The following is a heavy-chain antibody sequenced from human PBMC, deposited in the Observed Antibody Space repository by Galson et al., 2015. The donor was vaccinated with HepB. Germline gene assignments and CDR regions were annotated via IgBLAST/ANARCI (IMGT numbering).Heavy chain of an antibody. Sequence: SLRLSCAASGFTFSDYYMSWIRQAPGKGLEWVSYISSSSSYTNYADSVKGRFTISRDNAKNSLYLQMNSLRAEDTAVYYCASWVGFVVRGVKVSDAFDIWGQGTMVTVSS. CDR2: ISSSSSYT. D-gene: IGHD3-10*01. CDR1: GFTFSDYY. J-gene: IGHJ3*02. CDR3: ASWVGFVVRGVKVSDAFDI. V-gene: IGHV3-11*06.